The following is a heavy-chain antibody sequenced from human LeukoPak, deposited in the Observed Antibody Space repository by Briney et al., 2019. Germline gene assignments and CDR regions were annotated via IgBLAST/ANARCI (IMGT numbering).Heavy chain of an antibody. CDR3: ARVLSSGSYYGFDY. Sequence: ASVKVSCKASGGTFSSCAISWVRQAPGQGLEWMGGIIPIFGTANYAQKFQGRVTITADESTSTAYMELSSLRSEDTAVYYCARVLSSGSYYGFDYWGQGTLVTVSS. CDR2: IIPIFGTA. D-gene: IGHD1-26*01. J-gene: IGHJ4*02. V-gene: IGHV1-69*13. CDR1: GGTFSSCA.